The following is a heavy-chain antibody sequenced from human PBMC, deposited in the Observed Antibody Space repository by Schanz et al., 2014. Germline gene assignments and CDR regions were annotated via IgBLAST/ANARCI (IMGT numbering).Heavy chain of an antibody. Sequence: QVQLQESGPGLVKPSETLSLTCSVSGGDIGNYYWSWIRQPPGKGLEWIGYIHQSGGTNYNPSLKSRVPILVAPSKTQFPLRLPSLPAADTAVYYCAKFLYDDPSWGQGTLVTVSS. V-gene: IGHV4-59*08. D-gene: IGHD3-3*01. CDR2: IHQSGGT. CDR1: GGDIGNYY. CDR3: AKFLYDDPS. J-gene: IGHJ5*02.